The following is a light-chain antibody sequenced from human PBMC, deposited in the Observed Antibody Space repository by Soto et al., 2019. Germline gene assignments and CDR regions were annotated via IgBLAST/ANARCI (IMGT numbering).Light chain of an antibody. CDR1: QSVSSN. J-gene: IGKJ5*01. V-gene: IGKV3-15*01. Sequence: EIVMTQSPATLSVSPGERATLSCRASQSVSSNLAWYQQKPGQAPRLLIFGASTRATGIPARFSGSGSGTEFSLTINSLQSEDFAVYYCQQYGSSPQITCGQGTRLEI. CDR2: GAS. CDR3: QQYGSSPQIT.